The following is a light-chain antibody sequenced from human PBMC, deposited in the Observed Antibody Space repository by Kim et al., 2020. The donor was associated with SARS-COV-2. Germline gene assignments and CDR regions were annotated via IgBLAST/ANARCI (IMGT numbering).Light chain of an antibody. CDR3: QQDNSYPLT. CDR2: MAS. J-gene: IGKJ4*01. Sequence: AAVGDRVTITCRASQSMNNWLAWYQQKPGKAPKLLIYMASTLESGVPSRFSGSGSGTEFTLTISSLQPDDFATYYCQQDNSYPLTFGGGTKVDIK. CDR1: QSMNNW. V-gene: IGKV1-5*03.